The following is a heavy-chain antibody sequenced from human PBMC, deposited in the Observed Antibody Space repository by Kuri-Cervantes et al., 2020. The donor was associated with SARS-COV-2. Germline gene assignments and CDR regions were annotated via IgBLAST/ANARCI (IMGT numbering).Heavy chain of an antibody. V-gene: IGHV4-31*11. CDR3: ARGGGLDAFDI. CDR2: IYYSGST. Sequence: SETLSLTCAVSGGSISSGGYYWSWIRQHPGKGLEWIGYIYYSGSTYYNPSLKSRVTISVDTSKNQFSLKLGSVTAADTAVYYCARGGGLDAFDIWGRGTMVTVSS. J-gene: IGHJ3*02. CDR1: GGSISSGGYY. D-gene: IGHD3-16*01.